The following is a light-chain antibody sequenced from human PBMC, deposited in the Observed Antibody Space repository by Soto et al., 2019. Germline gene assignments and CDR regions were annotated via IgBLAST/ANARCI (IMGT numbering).Light chain of an antibody. CDR1: QSVSSK. V-gene: IGKV3-15*01. J-gene: IGKJ1*01. CDR3: LEAYGDSWT. Sequence: IGLTQSAGTLSLYAKEGATLCCRASQSVSSKLAWFQQKPGQAPSLLIYGVSTRATGVPSRFSGSRSGTEFTLTISCLQPEDFASYYCLEAYGDSWTFGQGTKV. CDR2: GVS.